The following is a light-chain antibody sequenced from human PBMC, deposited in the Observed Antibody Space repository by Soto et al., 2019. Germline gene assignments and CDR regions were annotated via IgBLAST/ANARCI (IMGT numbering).Light chain of an antibody. CDR1: QDIKNY. CDR3: QHYDHLPPLS. Sequence: DIRVTQSPSSLSASVGDRVTITCRASQDIKNYLNWYQQKPGKAPNLVIYDASNVKTGVTSRFSGSGTGTDFSFSISSLQPEDVGTYYCQHYDHLPPLSFGGGTKVERK. J-gene: IGKJ4*01. V-gene: IGKV1-33*01. CDR2: DAS.